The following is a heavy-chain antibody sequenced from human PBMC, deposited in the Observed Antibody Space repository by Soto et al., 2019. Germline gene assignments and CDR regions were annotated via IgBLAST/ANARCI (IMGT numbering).Heavy chain of an antibody. CDR3: ARASGYVSGWYHDY. V-gene: IGHV1-69*13. CDR1: GGTFSSDA. CDR2: LIPILGTT. J-gene: IGHJ4*02. D-gene: IGHD6-19*01. Sequence: SSVKVSCKASGGTFSSDAVSWARQAPGQGLEWMGGLIPILGTTHYAQKFQGRVTITADESTNTAYMELSRLRSDDTAVYYCARASGYVSGWYHDYWGQGTRVTVSS.